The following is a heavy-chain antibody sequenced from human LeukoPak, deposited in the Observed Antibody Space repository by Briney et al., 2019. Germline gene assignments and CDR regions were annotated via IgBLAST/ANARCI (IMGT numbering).Heavy chain of an antibody. CDR1: GGSISNKY. Sequence: PSETLSLTCTVSGGSISNKYWSWIRQPPGKGLGWIGEINHSGSTNYNPSLKSRVTISVDTSKNQFSLKLSSVTAADTAVYYCARGGYYDSSGLTYYYYYYMDVWGKGTTVTVSS. D-gene: IGHD3-22*01. CDR3: ARGGYYDSSGLTYYYYYYMDV. V-gene: IGHV4-34*01. CDR2: INHSGST. J-gene: IGHJ6*03.